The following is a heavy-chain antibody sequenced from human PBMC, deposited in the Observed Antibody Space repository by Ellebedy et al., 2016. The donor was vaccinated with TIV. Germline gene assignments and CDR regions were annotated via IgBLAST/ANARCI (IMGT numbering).Heavy chain of an antibody. J-gene: IGHJ4*02. Sequence: MPSETLSLTCAVYSGSFSGYYWNWIRQPPGKGLEWIGEIDHSGSTNCNPSLKSRVTIFIDTSKNQFSLKLTSVTAADTAVYYCARLEYQLPNPFEYWGRGTLVSVSS. CDR1: SGSFSGYY. CDR3: ARLEYQLPNPFEY. CDR2: IDHSGST. D-gene: IGHD2-2*01. V-gene: IGHV4-34*01.